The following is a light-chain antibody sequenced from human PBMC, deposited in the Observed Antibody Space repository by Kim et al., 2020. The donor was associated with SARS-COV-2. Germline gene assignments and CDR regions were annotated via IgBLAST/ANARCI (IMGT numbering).Light chain of an antibody. Sequence: SSSRGDSVTITWRASQNIDTWLAGDQHNPGKAPKLLIYDAPYLESGVPPRFIGSGSVTEVTLTISSLQPDDFATYHCQQYNSYWTFGQGTKVDIK. CDR2: DAP. CDR1: QNIDTW. CDR3: QQYNSYWT. J-gene: IGKJ1*01. V-gene: IGKV1-5*01.